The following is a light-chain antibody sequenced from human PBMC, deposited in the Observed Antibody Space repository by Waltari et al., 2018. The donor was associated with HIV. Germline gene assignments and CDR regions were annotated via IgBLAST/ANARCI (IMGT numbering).Light chain of an antibody. V-gene: IGLV2-8*01. CDR1: RRDAGGYNF. Sequence: QSALTQPPSASGSPGQSVPLPCTGPRRDAGGYNFVSWYQLHPGKAPKLMIYEVSKRPSGVPDRFSGSKSGNTASLTVSGLQSEDEADYFCASYAGSTNVFGTGTKVTVL. J-gene: IGLJ1*01. CDR3: ASYAGSTNV. CDR2: EVS.